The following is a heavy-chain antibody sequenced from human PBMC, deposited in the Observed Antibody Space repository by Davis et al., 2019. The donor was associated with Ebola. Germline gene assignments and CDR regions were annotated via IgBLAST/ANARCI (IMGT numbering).Heavy chain of an antibody. J-gene: IGHJ6*02. CDR3: AKHDTCSGDCYWSLDYSYGLDV. Sequence: GESLKISCVASGHIFSMYPMSWVRQAPGKGLEWVSGISGDGLTTNYADSVNGRFIVSRDNSKNTVYLQINSLRAEDTAVYYCAKHDTCSGDCYWSLDYSYGLDVWGQGTAVTVSS. D-gene: IGHD2-21*01. V-gene: IGHV3-23*01. CDR1: GHIFSMYP. CDR2: ISGDGLTT.